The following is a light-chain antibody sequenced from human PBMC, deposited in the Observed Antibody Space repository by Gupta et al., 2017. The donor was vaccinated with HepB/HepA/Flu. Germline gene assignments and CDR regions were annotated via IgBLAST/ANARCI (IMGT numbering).Light chain of an antibody. CDR2: YDN. Sequence: QSVLTQLSSVSGDPGQRATISCTGGSFNIGDGHYLRWYQQLPGRAPKLVIKYDNTRPSGVPDRFSGSRSGTSASLAITGLQAEDEADYYCQSYDNRLSVWVFGGGTKLTVL. CDR1: SFNIGDGHY. CDR3: QSYDNRLSVWV. J-gene: IGLJ2*01. V-gene: IGLV1-40*01.